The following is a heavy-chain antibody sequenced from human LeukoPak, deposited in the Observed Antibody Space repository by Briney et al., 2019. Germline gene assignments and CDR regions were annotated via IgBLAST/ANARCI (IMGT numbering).Heavy chain of an antibody. D-gene: IGHD2-2*01. CDR3: ARDRGPYCSSTSCYANYFDY. CDR1: GFTFSSYE. V-gene: IGHV3-48*03. J-gene: IGHJ4*02. CDR2: ISSSGSTI. Sequence: QPGGSLRLSCAASGFTFSSYEMNWVRQAPGKGLEWVSYISSSGSTIYYADSVKGRFTISRDNAKNSLYPQMNSLRAEDTAVYYCARDRGPYCSSTSCYANYFDYWGQGTLVTVSS.